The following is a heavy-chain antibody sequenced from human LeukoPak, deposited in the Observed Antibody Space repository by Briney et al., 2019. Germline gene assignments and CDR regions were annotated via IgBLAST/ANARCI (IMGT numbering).Heavy chain of an antibody. V-gene: IGHV3-7*01. CDR1: GFTFSSYE. CDR2: IKQDGSEK. CDR3: ARDRWGYSYGGD. Sequence: QPGGSLRLSCAASGFTFSSYEMNWVRQAPGKGLGWVANIKQDGSEKYYVDSVKGRFTISRDKAKNSLYLQMNSLRAEDTAVYYCARDRWGYSYGGDWGQGTLVTVSS. D-gene: IGHD5-18*01. J-gene: IGHJ4*02.